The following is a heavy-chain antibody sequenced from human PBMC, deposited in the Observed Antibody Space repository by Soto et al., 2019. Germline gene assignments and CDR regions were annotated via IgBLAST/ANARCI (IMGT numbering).Heavy chain of an antibody. CDR3: TRGGATIGVGYYYYYGMDV. CDR2: IKSKTDGGTT. V-gene: IGHV3-15*01. Sequence: EVQLVESGGGLVKPGGSLRLSCAASGFTFSNDWMSWVRQAPGKGLEWVGRIKSKTDGGTTDYAAPVKGRFTISRDDSKNTLYLQMNSLKTEDTAVYYCTRGGATIGVGYYYYYGMDVWGQGTTVTVSS. D-gene: IGHD1-26*01. CDR1: GFTFSNDW. J-gene: IGHJ6*02.